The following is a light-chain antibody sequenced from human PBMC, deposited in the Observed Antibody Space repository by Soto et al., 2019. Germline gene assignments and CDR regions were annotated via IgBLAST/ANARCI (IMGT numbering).Light chain of an antibody. CDR3: QQSYSTPPT. Sequence: DIQMTQSPSSLSASVGGRVTITCQAGQDISNYLNWYQQKPGKAPKLLIYAASGLQSGAPSRFSGSGSGTDFTPTISSLQPEDFATYYCQQSYSTPPTFGQGTKVDIK. CDR2: AAS. V-gene: IGKV1-39*01. J-gene: IGKJ1*01. CDR1: QDISNY.